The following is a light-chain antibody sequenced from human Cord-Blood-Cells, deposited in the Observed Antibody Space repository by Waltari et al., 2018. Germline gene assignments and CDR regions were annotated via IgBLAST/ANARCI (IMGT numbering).Light chain of an antibody. Sequence: DIQMTQSPSTLSASVGDRVTITCRTSQSISSWLAWYQQKPGKAPKLLIYDASSLEIGVPARFSVSGSGTEFTLTITSLQPDDFATYYGQQYNSYSTFGQGTKVEIK. J-gene: IGKJ1*01. CDR1: QSISSW. CDR3: QQYNSYST. V-gene: IGKV1-5*01. CDR2: DAS.